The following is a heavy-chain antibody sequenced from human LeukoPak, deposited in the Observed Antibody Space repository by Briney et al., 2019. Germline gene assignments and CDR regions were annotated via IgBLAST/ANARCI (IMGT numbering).Heavy chain of an antibody. CDR1: GGSISSYY. CDR2: IYHSGST. J-gene: IGHJ6*02. Sequence: PSETLSLTCTVYGGSISSYYWSWIRQPPGKGLEWIGEIYHSGSTNYNPSLKSRVTISVDTSKNQVSLKLSSVTAADTAMYYCAYNPGRSTYENHFDIDVWGQVATVTVS. CDR3: AYNPGRSTYENHFDIDV. V-gene: IGHV4-59*12. D-gene: IGHD1-14*01.